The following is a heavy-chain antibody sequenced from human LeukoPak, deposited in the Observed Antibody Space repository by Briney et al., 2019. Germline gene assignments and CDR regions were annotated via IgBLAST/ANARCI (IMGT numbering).Heavy chain of an antibody. J-gene: IGHJ4*02. V-gene: IGHV1-69*13. CDR2: IIPIFGTA. D-gene: IGHD5-18*01. CDR3: VPHTRSDTAMVN. CDR1: GGTFSSYA. Sequence: SVKVSCKASGGTFSSYAISWVRQAPGQGLEWMGGIIPIFGTANYAQKFQGRVTITADESTSTAYMELSSLRSEDTAVYYCVPHTRSDTAMVNWGRGTLVTVSS.